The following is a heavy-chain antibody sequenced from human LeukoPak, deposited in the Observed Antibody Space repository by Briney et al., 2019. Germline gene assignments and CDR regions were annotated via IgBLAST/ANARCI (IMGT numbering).Heavy chain of an antibody. CDR2: IKQDGSEK. CDR1: GFTFSNYW. CDR3: ARDLNILTAYSRGGVIGY. V-gene: IGHV3-7*01. Sequence: GGSLRLSCAASGFTFSNYWMNWVRQAPGKGLEWVASIKQDGSEKYYVDSVKGRFTISRDNAENLLYLQMNSLRAEDTAVYYCARDLNILTAYSRGGVIGYWGQGTLVAVSS. J-gene: IGHJ4*02. D-gene: IGHD3-9*01.